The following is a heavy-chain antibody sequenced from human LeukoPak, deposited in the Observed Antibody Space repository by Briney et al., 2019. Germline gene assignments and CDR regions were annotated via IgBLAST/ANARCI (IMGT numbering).Heavy chain of an antibody. D-gene: IGHD3-22*01. Sequence: GGSLRLSCAASGFTFSSYSMNWVRQAPGKGLEWVSYISSSSSTIYYADSVKGRFTISRDNAKNSLYLQMNSLRAEDTAVYYCASNTDYDSSGYYYHYWGQGTLVTVSS. CDR3: ASNTDYDSSGYYYHY. J-gene: IGHJ4*02. CDR1: GFTFSSYS. V-gene: IGHV3-48*04. CDR2: ISSSSSTI.